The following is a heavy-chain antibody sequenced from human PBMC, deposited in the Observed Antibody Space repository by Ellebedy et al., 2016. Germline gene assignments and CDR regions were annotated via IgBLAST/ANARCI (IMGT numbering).Heavy chain of an antibody. Sequence: GGSLRLSXVASGFTFRSYAMTWVRQAPGKGLEWVSVISGSGDDTYYADSVKGRFTISRDNSKNTLYLQMNSLRAEDTAVYYCAKAVLELHAFDIWGQGTLVTISS. CDR3: AKAVLELHAFDI. V-gene: IGHV3-23*01. CDR2: ISGSGDDT. J-gene: IGHJ3*02. CDR1: GFTFRSYA. D-gene: IGHD2-8*02.